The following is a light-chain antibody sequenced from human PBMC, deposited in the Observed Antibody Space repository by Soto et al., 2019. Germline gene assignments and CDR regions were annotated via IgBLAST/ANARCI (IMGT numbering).Light chain of an antibody. CDR3: QQYSXLIT. CDR2: DAS. CDR1: QDISNY. J-gene: IGKJ5*01. Sequence: DIQMTQSPSSLSASVGDRVTITCQASQDISNYLNWYQQKLGKAPKLLIYDASNLETGVPSRFSGSGSGTDFTFTXXXXXXXDIATYYCQQYSXLITFGQ. V-gene: IGKV1-33*01.